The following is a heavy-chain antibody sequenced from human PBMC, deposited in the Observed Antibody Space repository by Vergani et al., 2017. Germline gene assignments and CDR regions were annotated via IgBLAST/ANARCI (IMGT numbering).Heavy chain of an antibody. V-gene: IGHV4-34*01. CDR2: INHSEST. D-gene: IGHD2-15*01. CDR1: GGSFSGYY. Sequence: QVQLQQWGAGLLKPSETLSLTCAVYGGSFSGYYWSWIRQPPGKGLGWIGEINHSESTNYNPSLKSRVTISVDTSKNQFSLKLSSVTAADTAVYYCARGLTVVVVAATRGMDVWGQGTTVTVSS. CDR3: ARGLTVVVVAATRGMDV. J-gene: IGHJ6*02.